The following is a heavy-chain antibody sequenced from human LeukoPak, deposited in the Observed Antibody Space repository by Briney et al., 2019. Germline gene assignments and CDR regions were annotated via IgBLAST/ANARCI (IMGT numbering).Heavy chain of an antibody. J-gene: IGHJ4*02. V-gene: IGHV3-7*01. D-gene: IGHD1-26*01. CDR2: TKQDGSEK. CDR1: GFIFSSYW. CDR3: ARYRVGATAIFDN. Sequence: GGSLRLSCAASGFIFSSYWMNWVRQAPGKGLEWVASTKQDGSEKYYVDSLKGRFTISRDNAKNSLYLQMNSLRAEDTAMYYCARYRVGATAIFDNWGQGTLVTVSS.